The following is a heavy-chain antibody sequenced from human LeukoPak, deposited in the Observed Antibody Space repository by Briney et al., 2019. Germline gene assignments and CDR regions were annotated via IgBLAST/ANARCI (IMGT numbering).Heavy chain of an antibody. CDR1: GGSISGHY. CDR3: ARHKQRLVTGYDY. CDR2: IYTSGTT. Sequence: SETLSLTCTVSGGSISGHYWSWMRQPPGKGLEWIGYIYTSGTTNYNPSLKSRVTVSVDTSKNQFSLKLTSVTAADTAVYYCARHKQRLVTGYDYWGQGTLVTVSS. D-gene: IGHD6-13*01. J-gene: IGHJ4*02. V-gene: IGHV4-4*09.